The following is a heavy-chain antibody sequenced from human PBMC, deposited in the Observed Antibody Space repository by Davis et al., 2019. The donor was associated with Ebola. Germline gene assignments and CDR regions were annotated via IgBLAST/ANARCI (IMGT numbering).Heavy chain of an antibody. CDR1: GASITSAAYS. D-gene: IGHD5-12*01. Sequence: LRLSCAVSGASITSAAYSWSWIRQPPGKGLEWIGYVYHSGSTYYIPSLRSRVTISVDRSKNQFSLNLKSVTAADTAVYYCAAGYDYDWFDPWGQGVLVTVSS. CDR2: VYHSGST. CDR3: AAGYDYDWFDP. V-gene: IGHV4-30-2*01. J-gene: IGHJ5*02.